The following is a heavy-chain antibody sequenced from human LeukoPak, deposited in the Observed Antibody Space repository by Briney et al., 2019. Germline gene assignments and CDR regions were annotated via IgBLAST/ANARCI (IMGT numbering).Heavy chain of an antibody. D-gene: IGHD2-2*01. V-gene: IGHV4-59*12. CDR2: IFYSGST. CDR1: GGSMSSYY. J-gene: IGHJ6*02. Sequence: SETLSLTCAVSGGSMSSYYWSWVRQPPGKGLEWIGYIFYSGSTNYNPALKSRVTISVGTSKNQFSLKLGSVTAADTAVYYCARTLDCSSTSCSYGMDVWGRGTTVTVPS. CDR3: ARTLDCSSTSCSYGMDV.